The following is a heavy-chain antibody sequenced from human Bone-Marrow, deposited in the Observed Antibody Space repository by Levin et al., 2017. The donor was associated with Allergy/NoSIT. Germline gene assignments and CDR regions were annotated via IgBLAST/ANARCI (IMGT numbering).Heavy chain of an antibody. CDR1: GGSFSGYY. CDR2: INHSGST. CDR3: ARGVADFWSGYYCDY. D-gene: IGHD3-3*01. Sequence: SETLSLTCAVYGGSFSGYYWSWIRQPPGKGLEWIGEINHSGSTNYNPSLKSRVTISVDTSKNQFSLKLSSVTAADTAVYYCARGVADFWSGYYCDYWGQGTLVTVSS. V-gene: IGHV4-34*01. J-gene: IGHJ4*02.